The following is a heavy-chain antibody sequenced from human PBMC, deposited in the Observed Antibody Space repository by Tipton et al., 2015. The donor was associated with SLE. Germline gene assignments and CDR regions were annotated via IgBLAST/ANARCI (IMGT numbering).Heavy chain of an antibody. V-gene: IGHV1-3*01. D-gene: IGHD3-3*01. CDR1: GYTFTSYG. J-gene: IGHJ4*02. CDR3: ARPITIFGVVSPFGN. Sequence: QSGAEVKKPGASVKVSCKASGYTFTSYGISWVRQAPGQGLEWMGWINAGNGNTKYSQKFQGRVTITRDTSASTAYMELSSLRSEDAAVYYCARPITIFGVVSPFGNWGQGTLVTVSS. CDR2: INAGNGNT.